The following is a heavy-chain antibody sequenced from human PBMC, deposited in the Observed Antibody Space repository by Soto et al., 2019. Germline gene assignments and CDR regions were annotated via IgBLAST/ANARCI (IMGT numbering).Heavy chain of an antibody. J-gene: IGHJ4*02. Sequence: GASVKVSCKASGYTFTSYYMHWVRQAPGQGLEWMGIINPNDINTSYAQKFQGRVTMTTDTSTSTGYMELRSLTSDDTAVYYCARYYYDSSGYRFDYWGQGTLVTVSS. CDR1: GYTFTSYY. CDR3: ARYYYDSSGYRFDY. V-gene: IGHV1-46*01. D-gene: IGHD3-22*01. CDR2: INPNDINT.